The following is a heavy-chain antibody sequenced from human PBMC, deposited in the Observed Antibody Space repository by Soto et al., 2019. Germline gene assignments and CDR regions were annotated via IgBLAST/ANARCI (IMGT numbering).Heavy chain of an antibody. D-gene: IGHD4-17*01. J-gene: IGHJ4*02. CDR2: ISYDGSNK. CDR3: ARDQVKGTMTIL. Sequence: QVQLVESGGGVVQPGRSLRLSCAASGFTFINYAMHWVRQAPGKGLEWVAVISYDGSNKYYADSVKGRFTISRDNSKNTKYLQMNSLSAEDTAVYHCARDQVKGTMTILWGQGTLVTVSS. CDR1: GFTFINYA. V-gene: IGHV3-30-3*01.